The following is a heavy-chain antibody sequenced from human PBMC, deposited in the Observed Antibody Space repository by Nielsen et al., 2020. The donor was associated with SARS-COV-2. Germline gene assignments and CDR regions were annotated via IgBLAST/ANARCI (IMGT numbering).Heavy chain of an antibody. D-gene: IGHD1-26*01. V-gene: IGHV4-4*02. J-gene: IGHJ5*02. CDR1: GGSISSSNW. CDR3: ARLLTNTGNYFRFDP. Sequence: SETLSLTCAVSGGSISSSNWWSWVRQPPGKGLEWIGEIYHSGNTNYNPSLKSRVTISVDKSKNQFSLRLISVTAADTAVYHCARLLTNTGNYFRFDPWGQGTLVTVSS. CDR2: IYHSGNT.